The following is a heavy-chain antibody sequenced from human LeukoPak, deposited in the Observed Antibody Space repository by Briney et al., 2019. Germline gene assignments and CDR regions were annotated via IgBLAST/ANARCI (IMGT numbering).Heavy chain of an antibody. CDR1: GGSISSYY. CDR3: ARDSPIGYCSSTSCYYYYYMDV. V-gene: IGHV4-4*07. D-gene: IGHD2-2*01. CDR2: FYTSGST. J-gene: IGHJ6*03. Sequence: PSETLSLTCTVSGGSISSYYWSWIRKPAGRGLEWIGRFYTSGSTNYNPSLKSRVTMSVDTSKNQFSLKLSSVTAADTAVYYCARDSPIGYCSSTSCYYYYYMDVWGKGTTVTVSS.